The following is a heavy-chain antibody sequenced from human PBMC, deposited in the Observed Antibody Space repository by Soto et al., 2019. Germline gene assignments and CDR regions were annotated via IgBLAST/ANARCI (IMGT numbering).Heavy chain of an antibody. V-gene: IGHV4-61*01. CDR1: GGSVSSGSYY. CDR2: INYSGST. CDR3: ARGSRPAYDY. J-gene: IGHJ4*02. Sequence: QVQLQESGPGLVKPSETLSLTCTVSGGSVSSGSYYWSWMRQPSGKGLEWIGYINYSGSTNYNPSPKSRVTISVDTSKNQFSLKLSSVTAADTAVYYCARGSRPAYDYWGQGTLVTVSS.